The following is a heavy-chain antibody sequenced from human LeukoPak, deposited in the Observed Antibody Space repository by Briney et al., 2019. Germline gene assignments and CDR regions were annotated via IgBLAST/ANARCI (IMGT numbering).Heavy chain of an antibody. CDR2: INHSGST. V-gene: IGHV4-34*01. D-gene: IGHD4-11*01. Sequence: PSETLSLTCAVYGGSFSGYYWSWIRQPPGKGLEWIGEINHSGSTNYNPSLKSRVTISVDTSKNQFSLKLSSVTAADTAVYYCARVTTVRPYYYYYMDAWGKGTTVTVSS. CDR3: ARVTTVRPYYYYYMDA. CDR1: GGSFSGYY. J-gene: IGHJ6*03.